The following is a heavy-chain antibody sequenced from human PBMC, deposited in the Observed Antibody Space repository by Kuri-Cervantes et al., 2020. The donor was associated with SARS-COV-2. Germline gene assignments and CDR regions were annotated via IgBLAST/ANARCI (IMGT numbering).Heavy chain of an antibody. D-gene: IGHD3-10*01. CDR3: AIIESSSDYYYYYGMDV. J-gene: IGHJ6*02. CDR2: ISSSSSYI. CDR1: GFTFSSYS. V-gene: IGHV3-21*01. Sequence: GESLKISCAASGFTFSSYSMNWVRQAPGKGLEWVSSISSSSSYIYYADSVMGRFTISRDNAKNSLYLQMNSLRAEDTAVYYCAIIESSSDYYYYYGMDVWGQGTTVTVSS.